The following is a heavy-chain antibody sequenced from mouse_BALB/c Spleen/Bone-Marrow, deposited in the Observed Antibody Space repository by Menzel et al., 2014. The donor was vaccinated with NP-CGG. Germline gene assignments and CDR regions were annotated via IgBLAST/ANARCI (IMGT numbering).Heavy chain of an antibody. CDR1: GYSITSGYS. V-gene: IGHV3-1*02. CDR3: ATYYYGSTYNFDY. Sequence: EVQLVESGPDLVKPSQSLSLTCTVTGYSITSGYSWHWIRQFPGNKLEWMVYMHYSGSTNYNPSPKSRISITRDTSKNQFFLQLNSVTPEDTATYYCATYYYGSTYNFDYWGQGTTLTVSS. J-gene: IGHJ2*01. D-gene: IGHD1-1*01. CDR2: MHYSGST.